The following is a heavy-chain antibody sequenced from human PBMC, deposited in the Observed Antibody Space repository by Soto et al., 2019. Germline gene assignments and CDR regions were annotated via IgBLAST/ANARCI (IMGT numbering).Heavy chain of an antibody. Sequence: VQLVEFGGGLVKPGGSLRLSCAGSGFTFNDAWMNWVRQGPGKGLEWVGRIKSESDGGTTGYAAPVKGRFTISRDDSKSTVYLQMNSLKIEDTGVYYCMTDRQFRPAYWGQGTLVAVSS. V-gene: IGHV3-15*07. CDR2: IKSESDGGTT. CDR3: MTDRQFRPAY. J-gene: IGHJ4*02. CDR1: GFTFNDAW.